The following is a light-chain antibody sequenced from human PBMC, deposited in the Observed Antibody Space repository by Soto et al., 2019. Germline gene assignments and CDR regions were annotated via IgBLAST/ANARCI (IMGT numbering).Light chain of an antibody. J-gene: IGLJ3*02. CDR1: SSNIGADSD. CDR2: RNT. Sequence: QSVLTQPPSVSGAPGQRVTISCTGSSSNIGADSDVHWYQHLPGTAPKLLIYRNTNRPSGVPDRFSGSKSGTSASLAITGLQAEDEADYYCQSYDSSQRGVFGGGTKLTVL. V-gene: IGLV1-40*01. CDR3: QSYDSSQRGV.